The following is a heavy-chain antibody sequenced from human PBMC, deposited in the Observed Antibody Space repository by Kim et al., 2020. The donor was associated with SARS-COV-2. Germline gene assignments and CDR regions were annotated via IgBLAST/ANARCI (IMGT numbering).Heavy chain of an antibody. CDR2: T. J-gene: IGHJ4*02. CDR3: ASSYSSGWYDY. D-gene: IGHD6-19*01. Sequence: TKYSQKFQGRGTITRDTSASTAYMELGSLRSEDTAVYYCASSYSSGWYDYWGQGTLVTVSS. V-gene: IGHV1-3*01.